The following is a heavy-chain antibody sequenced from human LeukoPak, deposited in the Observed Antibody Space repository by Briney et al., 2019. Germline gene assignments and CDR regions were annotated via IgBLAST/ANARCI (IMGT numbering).Heavy chain of an antibody. CDR1: GYTFTSYG. CDR2: ISVNNVNT. Sequence: ASVKVSCKASGYTFTSYGITWVRQAPGQGLEWMGWISVNNVNTNYAQKFQGRVTMTADTSMDTAYMELRSLRSDDTAVYYCGRGTTGPTDYWGQGTLVTVCS. CDR3: GRGTTGPTDY. J-gene: IGHJ4*02. D-gene: IGHD1-1*01. V-gene: IGHV1-18*01.